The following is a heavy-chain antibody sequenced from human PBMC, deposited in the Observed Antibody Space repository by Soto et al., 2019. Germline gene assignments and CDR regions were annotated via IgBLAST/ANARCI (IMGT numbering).Heavy chain of an antibody. CDR3: ARDPKTSGGQHWAFNYFDS. J-gene: IGHJ4*02. Sequence: GGSLRVSCAASGFSFSISPMHWVRQSPGKGPEWVALISYDGTNKFYADSVKGRFTISRDNSKSTLYLQVDSLRPEDAAVYYCARDPKTSGGQHWAFNYFDSWGQATLVTVSS. V-gene: IGHV3-30-3*01. D-gene: IGHD7-27*01. CDR1: GFSFSISP. CDR2: ISYDGTNK.